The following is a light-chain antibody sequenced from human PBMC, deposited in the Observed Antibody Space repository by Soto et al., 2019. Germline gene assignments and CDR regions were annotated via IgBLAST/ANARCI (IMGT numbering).Light chain of an antibody. CDR2: GAS. J-gene: IGKJ1*01. V-gene: IGKV3-20*01. Sequence: EIVLTQSPGTLSLSPGEGATLSCRASQSVSTNFFAWYQQKPGQAPRLLIYGASTRATGIPDRFSGSGSGTDFNLTISRLEPEDFAVYYCQQYGRTSWTFGQGTKVDIK. CDR3: QQYGRTSWT. CDR1: QSVSTNF.